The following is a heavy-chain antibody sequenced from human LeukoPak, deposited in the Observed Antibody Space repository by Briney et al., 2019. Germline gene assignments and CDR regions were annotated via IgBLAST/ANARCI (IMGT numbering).Heavy chain of an antibody. CDR1: GFTFRSYN. D-gene: IGHD6-19*01. Sequence: GGSLRLSCAASGFTFRSYNMNWVRPAPGKGLEWVSSISSSSSHIYYADAVKGRFTVSRDNANHSLFLHMSSLTAEDTAMYYCARDQWLAYYYHGMDVWGQGTTVTVSS. J-gene: IGHJ6*02. V-gene: IGHV3-21*01. CDR3: ARDQWLAYYYHGMDV. CDR2: ISSSSSHI.